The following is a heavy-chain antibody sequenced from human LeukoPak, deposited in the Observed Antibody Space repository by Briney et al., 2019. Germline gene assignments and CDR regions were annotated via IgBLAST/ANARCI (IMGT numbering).Heavy chain of an antibody. Sequence: SETLSLTGTVSGGSISSSSYYWGWIRQPPGKGLEWIGSIYYSGSTYYNPSLKSRVTISVDTSKNQFSLKLSSVTAADTAVYYCARTLLPGAAAGRRYFDYWGQGTLVTVSS. J-gene: IGHJ4*02. CDR3: ARTLLPGAAAGRRYFDY. CDR2: IYYSGST. CDR1: GGSISSSSYY. V-gene: IGHV4-39*01. D-gene: IGHD6-13*01.